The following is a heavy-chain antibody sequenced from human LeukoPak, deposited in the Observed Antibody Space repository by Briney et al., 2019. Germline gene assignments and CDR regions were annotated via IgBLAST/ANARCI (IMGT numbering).Heavy chain of an antibody. CDR2: ICPDGTVT. Sequence: GGSLRLSCAASGFTFSTYCMHWVRHAPGKGPMWVSRICPDGTVTNYADSVKARFIISRDNARNTVYLQMNSLRVEDAAVYYCVRDFRSADYWGQGTLVTVSS. V-gene: IGHV3-74*01. J-gene: IGHJ4*02. CDR1: GFTFSTYC. CDR3: VRDFRSADY.